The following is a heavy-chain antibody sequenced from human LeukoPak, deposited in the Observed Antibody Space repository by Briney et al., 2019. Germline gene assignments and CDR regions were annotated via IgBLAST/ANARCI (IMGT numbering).Heavy chain of an antibody. CDR3: ARGSADYYDSSGYYFDY. J-gene: IGHJ4*02. CDR1: GGSFSGYY. Sequence: PSETLSLTCAVYGGSFSGYYWSWIRQRPGKGLEWIGEINHSGSTNYNPSLKSRVTISVDTSKNQFSLKLSSVTAADTAVYYCARGSADYYDSSGYYFDYWGQGTLVTVSS. D-gene: IGHD3-22*01. V-gene: IGHV4-34*01. CDR2: INHSGST.